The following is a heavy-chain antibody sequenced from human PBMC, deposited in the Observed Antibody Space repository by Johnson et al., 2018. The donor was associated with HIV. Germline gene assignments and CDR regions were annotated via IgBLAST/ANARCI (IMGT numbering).Heavy chain of an antibody. V-gene: IGHV3-53*01. J-gene: IGHJ3*02. Sequence: VQLVESGGGLIQPGRSLRLSCAASGFTVSSNYMSWVRQAPGAGLEWVSGISGGGGSTYYADSVKGRFTISRDNSKNTLYLQMNSLRAEDTAVYYCAREDGDSSSWAGAFDIWGQGTMVTVSS. CDR3: AREDGDSSSWAGAFDI. D-gene: IGHD6-13*01. CDR1: GFTVSSNY. CDR2: SGGGGST.